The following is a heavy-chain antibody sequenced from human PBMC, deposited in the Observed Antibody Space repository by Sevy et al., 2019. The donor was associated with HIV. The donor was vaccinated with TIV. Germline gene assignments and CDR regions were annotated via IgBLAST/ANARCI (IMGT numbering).Heavy chain of an antibody. V-gene: IGHV1-46*01. Sequence: ASVKVSCVASGYTFADNYIHWVRQAPGQGLDWMGLMNPSGGFTTYAHKFQGRVSMTGDTSTTTVHMELTNLRADDTAIYYCAPTSACGGDCYVFDKWGQGTLVTVSS. CDR3: APTSACGGDCYVFDK. D-gene: IGHD2-21*02. CDR2: MNPSGGFT. CDR1: GYTFADNY. J-gene: IGHJ5*02.